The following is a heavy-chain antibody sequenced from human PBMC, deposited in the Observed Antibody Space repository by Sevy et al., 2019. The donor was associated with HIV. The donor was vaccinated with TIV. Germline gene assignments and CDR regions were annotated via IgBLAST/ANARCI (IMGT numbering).Heavy chain of an antibody. Sequence: GGSLRLSCVASGFTFSSYAMHWVRQAPGKGLEWVAVISYDGSNKYYADSVKGRFTISRDNSKNTLYLQMNSLRAEDTAVYYCANIPLGDAFDIWGQGTMVTVSS. V-gene: IGHV3-30-3*01. CDR2: ISYDGSNK. CDR3: ANIPLGDAFDI. D-gene: IGHD2-2*02. CDR1: GFTFSSYA. J-gene: IGHJ3*02.